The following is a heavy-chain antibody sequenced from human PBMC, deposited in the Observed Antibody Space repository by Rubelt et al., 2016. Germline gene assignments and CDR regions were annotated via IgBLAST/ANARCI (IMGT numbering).Heavy chain of an antibody. CDR1: TFTSYG. V-gene: IGHV3-33*01. CDR2: IWSDGSNK. CDR3: ARAWDYTSSLYYFDY. Sequence: TFTSYGMHWVRQAPGKGLESVAVIWSDGSNKDYADSVKGRFTISRDNAKNSLYLQMNSLRAEDTAVYYCARAWDYTSSLYYFDYWGQGTLVTVSS. J-gene: IGHJ4*02. D-gene: IGHD4-11*01.